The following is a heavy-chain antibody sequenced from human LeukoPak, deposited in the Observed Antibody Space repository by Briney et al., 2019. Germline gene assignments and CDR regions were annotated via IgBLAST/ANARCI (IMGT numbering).Heavy chain of an antibody. CDR3: ARDKTYFGSGNFPYFDS. CDR2: ISHDGGNK. J-gene: IGHJ4*02. Sequence: GGSLRLSCVASGFAFSQFPVHWVRQAPGKRLEWVAFISHDGGNKKYGDSVKGRFTISRDNSKNTVYLQMNSLRPEDTALYYCARDKTYFGSGNFPYFDSWGQGALVIVSS. V-gene: IGHV3-30*03. CDR1: GFAFSQFP. D-gene: IGHD3-10*01.